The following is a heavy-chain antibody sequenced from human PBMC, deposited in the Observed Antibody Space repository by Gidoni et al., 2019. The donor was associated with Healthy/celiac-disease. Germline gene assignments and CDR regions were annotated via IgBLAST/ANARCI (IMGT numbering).Heavy chain of an antibody. J-gene: IGHJ5*02. D-gene: IGHD3-10*02. CDR3: ARLWGLFGWFDP. V-gene: IGHV4-59*08. CDR1: GGSISSYY. Sequence: QVQLQESGPGLVKPSETLSLTCPVSGGSISSYYWSWIRQPPGKGLEWIGYIYYSGSTNYNPSLKSRVTISVDTSKNQFSLKLSSVTAADTAVYYCARLWGLFGWFDPWGQGTLVTVSS. CDR2: IYYSGST.